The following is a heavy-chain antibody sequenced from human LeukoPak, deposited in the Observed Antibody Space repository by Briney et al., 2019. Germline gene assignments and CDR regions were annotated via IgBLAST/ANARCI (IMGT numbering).Heavy chain of an antibody. CDR2: IRYDGTNK. CDR1: GFTFSSYG. CDR3: AKDVGWERYYFHY. D-gene: IGHD1-26*01. Sequence: GGSLRLSCAASGFTFSSYGMHWVRQAPGKGLEWVAFIRYDGTNKYYADSVKGRFTISGDNSKNTLYLQMNSLRAEDTAVYYCAKDVGWERYYFHYWGQGTLVTVSS. J-gene: IGHJ4*02. V-gene: IGHV3-30*02.